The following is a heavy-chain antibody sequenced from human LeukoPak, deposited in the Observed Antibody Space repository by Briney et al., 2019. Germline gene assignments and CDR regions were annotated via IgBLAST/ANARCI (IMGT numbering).Heavy chain of an antibody. D-gene: IGHD6-19*01. V-gene: IGHV4-34*01. Sequence: SETLSLTCAVYGGSFSGYYWSWIRQPPGKGLEWIGEINHSGSTNYNPSLKSRVTISVDTSKNQFSLQLTSVTAADTAVYFCARRVAVTARYYFDFWGQGTLVTVSS. CDR2: INHSGST. CDR3: ARRVAVTARYYFDF. CDR1: GGSFSGYY. J-gene: IGHJ4*02.